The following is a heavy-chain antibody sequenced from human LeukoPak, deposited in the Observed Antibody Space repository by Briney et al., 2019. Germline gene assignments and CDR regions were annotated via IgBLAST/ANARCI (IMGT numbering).Heavy chain of an antibody. CDR1: GGTFSSYT. V-gene: IGHV1-69*02. CDR3: ARGSVFGVVIITH. D-gene: IGHD3-3*01. J-gene: IGHJ4*02. CDR2: IVPIRGIG. Sequence: SVKVSCKASGGTFSSYTISWVRQAPGQGLEWMGRIVPIRGIGNYAQKLQGSVTITADKSTSTGYMELSSLRSEDTAVYYCARGSVFGVVIITHWGQGTLVTVSS.